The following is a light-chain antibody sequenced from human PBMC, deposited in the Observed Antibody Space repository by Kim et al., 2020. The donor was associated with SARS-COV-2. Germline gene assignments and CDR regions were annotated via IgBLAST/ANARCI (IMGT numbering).Light chain of an antibody. CDR2: KAS. J-gene: IGKJ4*01. V-gene: IGKV1-5*03. Sequence: DIQMTQSPSTLSASVGDRVTITCRASQSISSWLAWYQQKPGKAPNLLIYKASSLERGVPSRFSGSGSGTEFTLTISSLQPDDFATYYCQKYNTAPLTFGGGTKVDIK. CDR3: QKYNTAPLT. CDR1: QSISSW.